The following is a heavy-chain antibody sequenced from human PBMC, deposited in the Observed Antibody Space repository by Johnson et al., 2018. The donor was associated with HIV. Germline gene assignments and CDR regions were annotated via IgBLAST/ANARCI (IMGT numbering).Heavy chain of an antibody. Sequence: QVQLVESGGGVVQPGRSLRLSCAASGFTFSSYAMHWVRQAPGKGLEWVAVISYDGSNKYYADSVKGRFTISRDNSKNTLYLQMNSLRAEDTAVYYCARVPGAAAATGAVDIWGQGTMVTVSS. CDR1: GFTFSSYA. CDR3: ARVPGAAAATGAVDI. V-gene: IGHV3-30-3*01. J-gene: IGHJ3*02. CDR2: ISYDGSNK. D-gene: IGHD6-13*01.